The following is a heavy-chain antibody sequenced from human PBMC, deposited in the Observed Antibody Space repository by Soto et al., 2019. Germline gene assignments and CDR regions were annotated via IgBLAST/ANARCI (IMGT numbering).Heavy chain of an antibody. CDR1: GFTFSSYW. Sequence: EVQLVESGGGLVQPGGSLRLSCAASGFTFSSYWMSWVRQAPGKGLEWVANIKQDGSEKYYVDSVKGRFTISRDNATNSLYLQMNSLRAEDTAVYYCARDGGFGELGFDYWGQGTLVTVSS. D-gene: IGHD3-10*01. V-gene: IGHV3-7*03. CDR2: IKQDGSEK. J-gene: IGHJ4*02. CDR3: ARDGGFGELGFDY.